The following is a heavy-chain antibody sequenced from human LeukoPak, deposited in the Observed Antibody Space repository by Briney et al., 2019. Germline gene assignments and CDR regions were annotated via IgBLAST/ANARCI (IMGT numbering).Heavy chain of an antibody. CDR2: INPSGGST. D-gene: IGHD3-22*01. CDR3: ARVLSDSSGFDYYYGMDV. CDR1: GYTFTNYH. Sequence: ASVKVSCKASGYTFTNYHIAWVRQAPGQGLEWMGIINPSGGSTSYAQKFQGRVTMTRDTSTSTVYMELSSLRSEDTAVYYCARVLSDSSGFDYYYGMDVWGQGTTVTVSS. J-gene: IGHJ6*02. V-gene: IGHV1-46*01.